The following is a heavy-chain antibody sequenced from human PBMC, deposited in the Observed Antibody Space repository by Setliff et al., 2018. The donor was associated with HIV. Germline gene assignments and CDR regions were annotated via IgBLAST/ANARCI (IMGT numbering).Heavy chain of an antibody. D-gene: IGHD3-22*01. J-gene: IGHJ4*02. V-gene: IGHV4-38-2*01. CDR1: GYAISSGYY. Sequence: AETLSLTCAVPGYAISSGYYWGWIRQPPGKGLEWVGPIYQNGNTYYSPSLESRVSVSMDMSRNQFSVKLNSATAADTAVYYCARQAWHYDRDGYFIDYWGQGKLVTVSS. CDR3: ARQAWHYDRDGYFIDY. CDR2: IYQNGNT.